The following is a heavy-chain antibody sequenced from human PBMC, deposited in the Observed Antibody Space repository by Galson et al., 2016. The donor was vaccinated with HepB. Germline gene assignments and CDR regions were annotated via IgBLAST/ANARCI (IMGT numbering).Heavy chain of an antibody. CDR2: IIPIFGTA. Sequence: SVKVSCKASGGTFSNYAINWVRQAPGQGLEWMGGIIPIFGTANYAQKFQGRVTITADESTSTAYMELSSLRREDTAMYYWARDRSKLDRGPYYYYGMDVWGQGTTVTVSS. CDR1: GGTFSNYA. J-gene: IGHJ6*02. D-gene: IGHD1-1*01. CDR3: ARDRSKLDRGPYYYYGMDV. V-gene: IGHV1-69*13.